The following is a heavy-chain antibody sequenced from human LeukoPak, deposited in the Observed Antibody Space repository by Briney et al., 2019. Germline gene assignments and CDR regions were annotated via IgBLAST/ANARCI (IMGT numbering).Heavy chain of an antibody. CDR3: ARKRRDTAMEDAFGI. Sequence: SETLSLTCTVSGGSISSYYWSWIRQPPGKGLEWIGYIYYSGSTYYNPSLKSRVTISVDTSKNQFSLKLSSVTAADTAVYYCARKRRDTAMEDAFGIWGQGTMVTVSS. CDR1: GGSISSYY. V-gene: IGHV4-30-4*08. J-gene: IGHJ3*02. D-gene: IGHD5-18*01. CDR2: IYYSGST.